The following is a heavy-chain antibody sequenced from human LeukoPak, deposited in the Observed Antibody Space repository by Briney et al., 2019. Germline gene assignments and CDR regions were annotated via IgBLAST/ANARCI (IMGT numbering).Heavy chain of an antibody. Sequence: ASVKVSFKASGYTFTSYYMHWVRQAPGQGLEWMGIINPSGGSTGYAQKFQGRVTMTRDTSTSTVYMELSSLRSEDTAVYYCARTGHTTGNYYYGMDVWGQGTTVTVSS. J-gene: IGHJ6*02. CDR2: INPSGGST. V-gene: IGHV1-46*01. D-gene: IGHD1-1*01. CDR3: ARTGHTTGNYYYGMDV. CDR1: GYTFTSYY.